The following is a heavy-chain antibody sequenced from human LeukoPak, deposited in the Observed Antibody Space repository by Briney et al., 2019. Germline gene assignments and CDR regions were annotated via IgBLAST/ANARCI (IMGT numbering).Heavy chain of an antibody. J-gene: IGHJ6*04. D-gene: IGHD3-9*01. V-gene: IGHV4-59*01. CDR2: IYYSGST. CDR1: GGSISSYY. CDR3: ARDMRAYYDILTGYPPLCGMDV. Sequence: SETLSLTCTVSGGSISSYYWSWIRQPPGKGLEWIGYIYYSGSTNYNPSLKSRVTISVDTSKNQFSLKLSSVTAADTAVYYCARDMRAYYDILTGYPPLCGMDVWGKGTTVTVSS.